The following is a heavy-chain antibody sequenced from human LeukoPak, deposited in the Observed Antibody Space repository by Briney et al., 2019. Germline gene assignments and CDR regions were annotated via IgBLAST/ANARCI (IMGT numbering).Heavy chain of an antibody. V-gene: IGHV3-7*01. D-gene: IGHD3-16*02. CDR2: IKQDGSEK. J-gene: IGHJ4*02. CDR1: GFTFSSYW. CDR3: ARDLSIRLIGEVIAPLDY. Sequence: PGGSLRLSCAASGFTFSSYWMSWVRQAPGKGLEWVANIKQDGSEKYYVDSVKGRFTISRDNAKNSLYLQMNSLRAEDSAVYYCARDLSIRLIGEVIAPLDYWGQGTLVTVSS.